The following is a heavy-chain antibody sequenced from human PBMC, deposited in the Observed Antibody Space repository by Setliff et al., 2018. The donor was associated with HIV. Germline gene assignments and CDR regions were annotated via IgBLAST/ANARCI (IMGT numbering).Heavy chain of an antibody. CDR3: ARGGIQLPDF. J-gene: IGHJ4*02. D-gene: IGHD1-1*01. V-gene: IGHV4-31*03. CDR1: GGSISSGSYY. CDR2: LYFRGTT. Sequence: KPSETLSLTCTVSGGSISSGSYYWSWIRQHPGKGLEYIGCLYFRGTTHYNPSLKSRVDISVDASNNQFSLHLSSVTAADTAVYFCARGGIQLPDFWGQGRLVTGS.